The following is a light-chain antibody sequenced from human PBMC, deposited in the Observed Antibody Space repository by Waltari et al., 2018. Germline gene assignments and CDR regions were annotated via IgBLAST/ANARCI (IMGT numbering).Light chain of an antibody. Sequence: DIVMTQSPDSLAVSLGERATINCKSSQSILYSSNNKNYLAWYQQKPGQPPNLLIYWASTGESGVPDRFSGSGSGTDFTLTISSLQAEDVAVYYCQQYYSTPYTFGQGTKLEIK. CDR1: QSILYSSNNKNY. J-gene: IGKJ2*01. CDR2: WAS. CDR3: QQYYSTPYT. V-gene: IGKV4-1*01.